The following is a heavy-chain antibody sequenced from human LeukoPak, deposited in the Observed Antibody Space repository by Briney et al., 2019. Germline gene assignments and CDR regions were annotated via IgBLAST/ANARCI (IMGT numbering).Heavy chain of an antibody. D-gene: IGHD3-22*01. V-gene: IGHV4-59*01. Sequence: SETLSLTCTVSGGSIRSYYWSWIRQPPGKGLEWIGYIYYSGSTSYNPSLKSRVTISVDTSKNQFSLKLSSVTAADTAVYYCARSPYYYDSSGYLDYWGQGTLVTVPS. CDR2: IYYSGST. J-gene: IGHJ4*02. CDR1: GGSIRSYY. CDR3: ARSPYYYDSSGYLDY.